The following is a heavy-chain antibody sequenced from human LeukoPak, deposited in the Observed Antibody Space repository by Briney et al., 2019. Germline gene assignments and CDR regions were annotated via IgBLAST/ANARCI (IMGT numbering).Heavy chain of an antibody. J-gene: IGHJ6*02. CDR3: ARAGPGDYGDLKYYYYGMDV. D-gene: IGHD4-17*01. CDR2: INHSGST. Sequence: PSETLSLTCAVYGVSFSGYYWSWIRQPPGKGLEWMGEINHSGSTNYNPSLKSRGTISVDTSKNQFSRKLSSVTAADPAVYYCARAGPGDYGDLKYYYYGMDVWGQGTTVTVSS. V-gene: IGHV4-34*01. CDR1: GVSFSGYY.